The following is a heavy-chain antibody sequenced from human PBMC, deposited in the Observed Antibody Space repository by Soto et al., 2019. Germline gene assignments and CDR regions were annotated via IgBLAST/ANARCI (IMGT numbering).Heavy chain of an antibody. CDR1: GFTFSLYG. D-gene: IGHD5-12*01. V-gene: IGHV3-33*01. Sequence: QVQLFQSGGGVVQPGGSLRLFCAASGFTFSLYGMHWVRQAPGKGLEWVAVIWNDGSEKNYADSVKGRFTLSGDSSKNTLYLEMNSLRVEDTAVYYCARVGHNGYDLDFDYWGQGTLVTVSS. J-gene: IGHJ4*02. CDR3: ARVGHNGYDLDFDY. CDR2: IWNDGSEK.